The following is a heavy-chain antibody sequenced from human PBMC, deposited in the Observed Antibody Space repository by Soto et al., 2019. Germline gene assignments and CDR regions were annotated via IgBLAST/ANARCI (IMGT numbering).Heavy chain of an antibody. Sequence: EVQLVESGGGLVQPGGSLRLSCAASGFTFSGYWMSLVRQAPGKGLEWVANIKQDGREKYYVDSVKGRFTISRDNAKNSLYLQMNSLRVEDTAVYYCARPSTVATGDYWGQGTLVTVSS. J-gene: IGHJ4*02. CDR2: IKQDGREK. V-gene: IGHV3-7*01. CDR3: ARPSTVATGDY. D-gene: IGHD4-17*01. CDR1: GFTFSGYW.